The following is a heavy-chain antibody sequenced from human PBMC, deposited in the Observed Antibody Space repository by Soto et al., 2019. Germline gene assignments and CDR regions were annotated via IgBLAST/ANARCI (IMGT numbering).Heavy chain of an antibody. J-gene: IGHJ6*03. CDR1: GYRFTNYW. Sequence: PGESLKISCKGSGYRFTNYWIGWVRQMPGKGLEWMGIIYPDDSDARYSPSFQGQVTISADKSISTAYLQWSSLKASDTAMYYCARQGRFGERYMDVWGKGTTVT. CDR3: ARQGRFGERYMDV. CDR2: IYPDDSDA. D-gene: IGHD3-10*01. V-gene: IGHV5-51*01.